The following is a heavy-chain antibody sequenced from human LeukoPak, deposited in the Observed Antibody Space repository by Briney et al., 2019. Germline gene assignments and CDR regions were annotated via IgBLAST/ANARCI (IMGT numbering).Heavy chain of an antibody. Sequence: GGSLRLSCAASGFTFRNYWMSWVRQAPGKGLEWVAFVRKDATEKKYADSVEGRFTISRDDSENTVYLKMNNLRVDDTAVYYCAKRSGPNSGPFDSWGQGTPVIVSS. J-gene: IGHJ4*02. CDR3: AKRSGPNSGPFDS. CDR2: VRKDATEK. D-gene: IGHD1-1*01. V-gene: IGHV3-30*02. CDR1: GFTFRNYW.